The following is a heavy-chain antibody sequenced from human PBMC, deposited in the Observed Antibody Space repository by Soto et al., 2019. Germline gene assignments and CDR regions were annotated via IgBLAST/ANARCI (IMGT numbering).Heavy chain of an antibody. J-gene: IGHJ6*02. CDR3: ARVDRARWLLWYYGMDV. V-gene: IGHV4-34*01. Sequence: SETLSLTCAVYGGSFSGYYWSWIRQPPGKGLEWIGEINHSGSTNYNPSLKSRVTISVDTSKNQFSLKLSSVTAADTAVHYCARVDRARWLLWYYGMDVWGQGTTVTVSS. CDR2: INHSGST. D-gene: IGHD5-18*01. CDR1: GGSFSGYY.